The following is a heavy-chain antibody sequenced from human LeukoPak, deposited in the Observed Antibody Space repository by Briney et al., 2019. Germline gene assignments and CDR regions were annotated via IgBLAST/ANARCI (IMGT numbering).Heavy chain of an antibody. V-gene: IGHV3-23*01. CDR2: ISGSGGST. D-gene: IGHD3-16*02. CDR1: GFTFSSYA. Sequence: GGSLRLSCAASGFTFSSYAMSWVRQAPGKGLEWVSAISGSGGSTYYADSVKGRFTISRDNSKNTLYLQMNSLRAEDTAVYYCARDLDMITFGGVIGFFDYWGQGTLVTVSS. CDR3: ARDLDMITFGGVIGFFDY. J-gene: IGHJ4*02.